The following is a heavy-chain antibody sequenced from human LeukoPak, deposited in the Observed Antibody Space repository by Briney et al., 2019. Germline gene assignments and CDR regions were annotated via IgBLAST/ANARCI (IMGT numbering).Heavy chain of an antibody. CDR3: VRRRGTNREYYFDY. CDR2: ISDSGST. V-gene: IGHV4-59*08. D-gene: IGHD3-16*01. CDR1: GDSISSYY. Sequence: KPSETLSLTCTVSGDSISSYYWSWIRQPPGKRLEWIGCISDSGSTNYNPSLKSRVTISVDTSKNQFSLKLSSVTAADTAVYYCVRRRGTNREYYFDYWGQGALVTVSS. J-gene: IGHJ4*02.